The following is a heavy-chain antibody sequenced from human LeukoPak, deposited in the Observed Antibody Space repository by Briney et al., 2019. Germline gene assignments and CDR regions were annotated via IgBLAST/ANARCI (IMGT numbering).Heavy chain of an antibody. J-gene: IGHJ6*02. CDR3: ARSRRTVGYYYYYGMDV. CDR2: IFYSGIT. Sequence: TSETLSLTCTVSGGSISSYYWNWIRQPPGKGLEWIGYIFYSGITNYNPSLKSRVTISVDTSKNQFSLKLSSVTAADTAVYYCARSRRTVGYYYYYGMDVWGQGTTVTVSS. D-gene: IGHD2-8*02. V-gene: IGHV4-59*12. CDR1: GGSISSYY.